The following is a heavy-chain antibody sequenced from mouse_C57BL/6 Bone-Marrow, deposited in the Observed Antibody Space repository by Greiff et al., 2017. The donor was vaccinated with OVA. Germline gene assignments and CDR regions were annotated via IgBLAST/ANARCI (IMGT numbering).Heavy chain of an antibody. J-gene: IGHJ4*01. CDR3: ARWLQPYYYAMDY. D-gene: IGHD2-2*01. CDR1: GHAFTNYL. V-gene: IGHV1-54*01. CDR2: INPGSGGT. Sequence: QVQLQQSGAELVRPGTSVKVSCKASGHAFTNYLIEWVKQRPGQGLEWIGVINPGSGGTNYNEKFKGKATLTADKSSSTAYMQLSSLTSEDSAVYFCARWLQPYYYAMDYWGQGTSVTVSS.